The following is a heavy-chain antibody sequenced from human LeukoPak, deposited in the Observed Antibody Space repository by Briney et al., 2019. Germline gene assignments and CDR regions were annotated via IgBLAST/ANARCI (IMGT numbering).Heavy chain of an antibody. CDR1: GYTFTTYG. Sequence: ASVKVSCKTSGYTFTTYGISWVRQAHGQGLEWMGCISAYNGNTNYAQKLQGRVTMTTDTSTSTAYMELRNLRSDDTAVYYCARDHGTHAYYTYYFDYWGQGTLVTVSS. D-gene: IGHD3-3*01. CDR2: ISAYNGNT. J-gene: IGHJ4*02. CDR3: ARDHGTHAYYTYYFDY. V-gene: IGHV1-18*01.